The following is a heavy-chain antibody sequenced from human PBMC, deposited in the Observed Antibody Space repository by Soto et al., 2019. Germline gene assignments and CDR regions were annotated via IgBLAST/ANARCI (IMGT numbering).Heavy chain of an antibody. D-gene: IGHD4-17*01. V-gene: IGHV1-46*01. Sequence: QVLLVQSGAEVKKPGASVRVSCRTSGYTFTSAYMHWVRQAPGQGLEWMGGINLRDGSTHYAQKSQGRFTLTRETSTSTLYIELSSLTSEATAVYYCARDRFGYADSGDWGQGTLVTVSS. J-gene: IGHJ4*02. CDR1: GYTFTSAY. CDR3: ARDRFGYADSGD. CDR2: INLRDGST.